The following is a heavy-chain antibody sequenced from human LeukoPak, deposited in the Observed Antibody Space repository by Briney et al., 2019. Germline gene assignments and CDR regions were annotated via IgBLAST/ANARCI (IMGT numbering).Heavy chain of an antibody. CDR1: GGSISSYY. CDR3: ARRLLWFGPPDV. D-gene: IGHD3-10*01. Sequence: KASETLSLTCTVSGGSISSYYWSWIRQPPGKGLEWIGYIYYSGSTNYNPSLKSRVTISVDTSKNQFSLKLSSVTAADTAIYYCARRLLWFGPPDVWGQGTTVTVSS. J-gene: IGHJ6*02. CDR2: IYYSGST. V-gene: IGHV4-59*08.